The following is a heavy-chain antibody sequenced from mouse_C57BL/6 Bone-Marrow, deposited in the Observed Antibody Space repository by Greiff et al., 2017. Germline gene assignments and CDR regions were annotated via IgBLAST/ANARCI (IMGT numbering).Heavy chain of an antibody. V-gene: IGHV1-9*01. CDR1: GYTFTGYW. D-gene: IGHD2-2*01. CDR2: ILPGSGST. CDR3: ARGLPDYFDY. Sequence: QVQLQQSGAELMKPGASVKLSCKATGYTFTGYWIEWVKQRPGHGLEWIGEILPGSGSTNYTEKFKGKATLTADTSSHTAYMQLSSLTTEDSASYYCARGLPDYFDYWGQGTTLTVSS. J-gene: IGHJ2*01.